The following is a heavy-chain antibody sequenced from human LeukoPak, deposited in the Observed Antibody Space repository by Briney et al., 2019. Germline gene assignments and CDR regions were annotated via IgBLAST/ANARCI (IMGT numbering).Heavy chain of an antibody. CDR1: GGSISSPNW. CDR2: IYHSGMT. CDR3: ARDTYYYDSSGYSSFDY. Sequence: SETLSLTCAVSGGSISSPNWWSWVRQPPGKGLEWIGEIYHSGMTNYKTSLKSRVTISVDESKNQFSLKLSSVTAADTAVYYCARDTYYYDSSGYSSFDYWGQGTLVTVSS. J-gene: IGHJ4*02. D-gene: IGHD3-22*01. V-gene: IGHV4-4*02.